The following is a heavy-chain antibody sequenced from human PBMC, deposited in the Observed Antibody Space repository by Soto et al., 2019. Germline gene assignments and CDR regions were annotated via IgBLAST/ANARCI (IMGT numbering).Heavy chain of an antibody. V-gene: IGHV2-5*02. J-gene: IGHJ5*02. D-gene: IGHD3-10*01. CDR1: GFSVSTSGVG. CDR2: IYWDDDK. CDR3: AHRGTMLRGEPNWFDP. Sequence: QITLKESGPTLVKSTQTLTLTCTFSGFSVSTSGVGVGWIRQPPGKALEWLALIYWDDDKRYSPSLKSRLTITKDTSKNQVVLTMTNMDPVDTATYYCAHRGTMLRGEPNWFDPWGQGTLVTVSS.